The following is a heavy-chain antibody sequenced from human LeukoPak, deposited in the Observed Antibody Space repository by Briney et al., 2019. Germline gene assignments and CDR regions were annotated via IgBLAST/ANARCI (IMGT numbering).Heavy chain of an antibody. CDR1: GFTFNDYA. CDR2: VSASGDST. Sequence: GGSLRLSSAASGFTFNDYAMSWVRQAQGQGLEWVSAVSASGDSTYSVDSVKGRFTTSRDNSKTRLYLQMNRLRVEDTAVYYCAKYYPPSLVLFPWGQGTLVSVSS. CDR3: AKYYPPSLVLFP. D-gene: IGHD6-6*01. V-gene: IGHV3-23*01. J-gene: IGHJ5*02.